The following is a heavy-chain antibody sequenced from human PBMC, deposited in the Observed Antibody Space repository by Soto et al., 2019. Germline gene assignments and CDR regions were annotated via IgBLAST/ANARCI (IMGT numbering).Heavy chain of an antibody. CDR3: ARTECSGGSCYSVGYFDY. CDR2: ISAYNGNT. V-gene: IGHV1-18*01. Sequence: ASVKGACKASGYTFTSYGISWVRQAPGQGLEWMGWISAYNGNTNYAQKLQGRVTMTTDTSTSTAYMELRSLRSDDTAVYYCARTECSGGSCYSVGYFDYWGQGTLVTVSS. CDR1: GYTFTSYG. J-gene: IGHJ4*02. D-gene: IGHD2-15*01.